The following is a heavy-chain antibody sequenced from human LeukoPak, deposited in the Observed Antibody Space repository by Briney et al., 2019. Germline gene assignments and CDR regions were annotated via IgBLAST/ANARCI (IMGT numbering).Heavy chain of an antibody. V-gene: IGHV3-30*03. CDR1: GFTFSNYA. Sequence: PGGSLRLSCAASGFTFSNYAMHWVRQAPGKGLEWVAIMCSDGSDKYHVNSVEGRFTISRDNSKNTLYLQMNSLRAEDTAVYYCARGWQWLGYYFDYWGQGTLVTVSS. CDR2: MCSDGSDK. D-gene: IGHD6-19*01. J-gene: IGHJ4*02. CDR3: ARGWQWLGYYFDY.